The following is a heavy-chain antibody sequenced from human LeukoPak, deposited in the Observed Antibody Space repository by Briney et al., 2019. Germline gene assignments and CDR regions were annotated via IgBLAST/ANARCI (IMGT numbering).Heavy chain of an antibody. CDR3: ARAYPRIGKDY. CDR1: GGSFSGYY. J-gene: IGHJ4*02. V-gene: IGHV4-34*01. CDR2: INHSGST. Sequence: LETLSLTCAVYGGSFSGYYWSWIRQPPGKGLEWIGEINHSGSTNYNPSLKSRVTISVDTSKNQFSLKLSSVTAADTAVYYCARAYPRIGKDYWGQGTLVTVSS. D-gene: IGHD2/OR15-2a*01.